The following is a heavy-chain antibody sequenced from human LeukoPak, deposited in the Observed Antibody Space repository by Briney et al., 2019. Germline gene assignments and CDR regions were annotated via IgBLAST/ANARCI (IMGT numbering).Heavy chain of an antibody. CDR3: ARDGEMATIENYFDY. CDR1: GDSVSSNSAA. CDR2: TYYRSKWYN. V-gene: IGHV6-1*01. D-gene: IGHD5-24*01. Sequence: SQTLSLTCAISGDSVSSNSAAWNWIRQSPSRGLEWLGRTYYRSKWYNDYAVSVKSRITINPDTSKNQFSLQLSSVTAADTAVYYCARDGEMATIENYFDYWGQGTLVTVSS. J-gene: IGHJ4*02.